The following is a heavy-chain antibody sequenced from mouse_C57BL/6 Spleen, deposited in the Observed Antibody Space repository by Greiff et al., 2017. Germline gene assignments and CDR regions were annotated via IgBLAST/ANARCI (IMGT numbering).Heavy chain of an antibody. CDR1: GYAFSSSW. Sequence: QVQLKESGPELVKPGASVKISCKGSGYAFSSSWMNWVKQRPGKGLEWIGRIYPGDGDTNYNGKFKGKATLTADKSSSTAYMQLSSLTSEDSAVYFCARGAQATYWGKGTTLTVSS. V-gene: IGHV1-82*01. D-gene: IGHD3-2*02. CDR3: ARGAQATY. CDR2: IYPGDGDT. J-gene: IGHJ2*01.